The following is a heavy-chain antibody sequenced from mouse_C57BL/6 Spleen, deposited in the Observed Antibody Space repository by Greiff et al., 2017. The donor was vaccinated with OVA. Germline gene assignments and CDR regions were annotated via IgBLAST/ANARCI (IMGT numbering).Heavy chain of an antibody. J-gene: IGHJ3*01. Sequence: QVQLQQPGAELVRPGSSVKLSCKASGYTFTSYWMHWVKQRPIQGLEWIGNIDPSDSETHYNQKFKDKATLTVDKSSSTAYMQLSSLTSEDSAVYYCARDGGLLCAYWGQGTLVTVSA. CDR2: IDPSDSET. CDR3: ARDGGLLCAY. CDR1: GYTFTSYW. D-gene: IGHD1-1*01. V-gene: IGHV1-52*01.